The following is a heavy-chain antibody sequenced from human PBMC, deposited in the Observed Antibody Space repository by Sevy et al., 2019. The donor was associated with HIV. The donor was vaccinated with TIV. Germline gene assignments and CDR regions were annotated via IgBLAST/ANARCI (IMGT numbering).Heavy chain of an antibody. V-gene: IGHV4-59*01. J-gene: IGHJ5*02. Sequence: SETLSLTCTVSGGSISSYYWSWIRQPPGKGLEWIGYIYYSGSTNYNPALKSRVTKSVDTSKNQFSLKLSSVTAADTAVYYCAREYGSSSGFDPWGQGTLVTVSS. CDR2: IYYSGST. CDR3: AREYGSSSGFDP. D-gene: IGHD6-6*01. CDR1: GGSISSYY.